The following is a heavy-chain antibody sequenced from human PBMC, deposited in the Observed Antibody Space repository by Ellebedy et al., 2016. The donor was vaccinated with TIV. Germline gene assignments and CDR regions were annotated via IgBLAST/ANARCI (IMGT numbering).Heavy chain of an antibody. CDR2: IGTSDDT. V-gene: IGHV3-13*01. CDR1: GFAFRYSD. D-gene: IGHD3-10*01. J-gene: IGHJ5*02. Sequence: GGSLRLFXAASGFAFRYSDMHWVRQAAGTGLEWVSSIGTSDDTYYPDSVRGRFTISREDAKNSLYLQMNSLKVGDTAVYYCARGKFGEKGRLDPWGQGTLVTVSS. CDR3: ARGKFGEKGRLDP.